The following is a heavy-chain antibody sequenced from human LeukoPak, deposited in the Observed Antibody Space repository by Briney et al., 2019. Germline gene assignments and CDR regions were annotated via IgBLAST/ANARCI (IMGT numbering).Heavy chain of an antibody. J-gene: IGHJ5*02. CDR3: ARERYYDSRLDP. D-gene: IGHD3-22*01. CDR2: IYASGTT. Sequence: SETLSLTCSVSGGSISSYYWSWIRQPAGKGLEWIGRIYASGTTDYNPSLNSRVTVSLDMSKNQFSLRLSSVTAADTAVYYCARERYYDSRLDPWGQGALVTVSS. V-gene: IGHV4-4*07. CDR1: GGSISSYY.